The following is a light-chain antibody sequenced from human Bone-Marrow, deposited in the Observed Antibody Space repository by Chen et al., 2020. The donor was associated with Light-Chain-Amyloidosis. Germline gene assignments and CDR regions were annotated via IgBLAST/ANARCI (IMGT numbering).Light chain of an antibody. CDR3: QQSYSTPYT. Sequence: DIQMTQSPSSLSASVRDRVTITCRASQSISSYLNWYQQIPGKAPKLLIYAASSLQSGGPSRFSGSGSGTDFTLTINSLQPEDFATYYCQQSYSTPYTFGQGTKLEIK. J-gene: IGKJ2*01. V-gene: IGKV1-39*01. CDR2: AAS. CDR1: QSISSY.